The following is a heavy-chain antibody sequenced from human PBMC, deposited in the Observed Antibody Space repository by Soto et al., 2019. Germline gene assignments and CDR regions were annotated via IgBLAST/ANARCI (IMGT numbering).Heavy chain of an antibody. J-gene: IGHJ4*02. V-gene: IGHV3-23*01. D-gene: IGHD3-10*01. CDR2: ISGSGDST. CDR3: AKRASGSYFNY. CDR1: GFTFSSYA. Sequence: EVQLLESGGGLVQPGGSLRLSCAASGFTFSSYAMSWVCQGPGKGLEWVSVISGSGDSTYYADSVKGRFTISRDNSKNTLYLQMNSLRAEDTAVYYCAKRASGSYFNYWGQGTLVTVSS.